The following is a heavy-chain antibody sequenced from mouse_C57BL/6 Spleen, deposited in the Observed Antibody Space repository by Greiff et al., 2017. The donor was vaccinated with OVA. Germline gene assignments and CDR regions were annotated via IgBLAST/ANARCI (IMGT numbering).Heavy chain of an antibody. Sequence: QVQLQQPGAELVRPGSSVKLSCKASGYTFTSYWMDWVKQRPGQGLEWIGNIYPSDSETHYNQKFKDKATLTVDKSSSTAYMQLSSLTSEDSAVYYCASEDGNYGFAYWGQGTLVTVSA. CDR2: IYPSDSET. J-gene: IGHJ3*01. CDR3: ASEDGNYGFAY. V-gene: IGHV1-61*01. CDR1: GYTFTSYW. D-gene: IGHD2-1*01.